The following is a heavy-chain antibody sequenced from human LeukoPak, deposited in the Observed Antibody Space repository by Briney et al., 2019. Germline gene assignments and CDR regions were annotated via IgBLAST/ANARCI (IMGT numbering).Heavy chain of an antibody. CDR1: GFTFSNAY. V-gene: IGHV3-30-3*01. D-gene: IGHD1-26*01. CDR3: ARDREGASDY. Sequence: GGSLRLSCAASGFTFSNAYMSWVRQAPGKGLEWVAVISYDGSNKYYADSVRGRFTISRDNSKNTLYLQMNSLRAEDTAVYYCARDREGASDYWGQGTLVTVSS. J-gene: IGHJ4*02. CDR2: ISYDGSNK.